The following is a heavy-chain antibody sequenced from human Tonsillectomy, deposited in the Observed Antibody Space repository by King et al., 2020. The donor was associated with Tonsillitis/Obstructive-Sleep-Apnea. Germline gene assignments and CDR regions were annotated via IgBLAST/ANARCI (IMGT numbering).Heavy chain of an antibody. D-gene: IGHD6-19*01. CDR2: IDHSGGT. CDR3: TRGNSSGWSDDAFHI. Sequence: QLQESGPGLGQPSGTLSLTCAVSGGSISSSNWWSWVRQPPGKGLEWIGVIDHSGGTNHKPSLKIRVSMSVDKSKNQFALKVNSVTAADTAVYYCTRGNSSGWSDDAFHIWGQGTMVTVSS. J-gene: IGHJ3*02. V-gene: IGHV4-4*02. CDR1: GGSISSSNW.